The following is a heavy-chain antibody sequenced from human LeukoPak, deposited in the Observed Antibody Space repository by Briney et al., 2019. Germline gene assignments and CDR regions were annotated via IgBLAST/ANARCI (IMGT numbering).Heavy chain of an antibody. D-gene: IGHD6-13*01. Sequence: GASVKVSCKASGYTFTSYDINWVRQATGQGLEWMGWMNPNRGNKGYAQKFQGRVTITRNTSISTAYMELSSLRSEDTAVYYCARVLGRKQQSHFDYWGQGTLVTVSS. CDR2: MNPNRGNK. CDR3: ARVLGRKQQSHFDY. CDR1: GYTFTSYD. V-gene: IGHV1-8*03. J-gene: IGHJ4*02.